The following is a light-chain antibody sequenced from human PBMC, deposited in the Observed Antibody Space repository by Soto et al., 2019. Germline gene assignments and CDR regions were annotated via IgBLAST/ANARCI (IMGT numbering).Light chain of an antibody. CDR3: QKYNRGRLS. J-gene: IGKJ4*01. V-gene: IGKV1-27*01. Sequence: DIQMTQSRFSLSASVGDRVTITCRASQGISNHLAWYQQKPGKVPTLLIYAASTLQSGVPPRFSGSGSGTDFTLTTRSLEPEDVATYYCQKYNRGRLSFGGGNKLEIK. CDR1: QGISNH. CDR2: AAS.